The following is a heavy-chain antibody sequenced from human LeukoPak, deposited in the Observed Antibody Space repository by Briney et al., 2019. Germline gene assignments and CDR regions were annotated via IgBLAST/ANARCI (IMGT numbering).Heavy chain of an antibody. J-gene: IGHJ3*02. V-gene: IGHV3-21*01. CDR3: ARDIALDSSGWYAPDAFDI. Sequence: GGSLGLSCAASGFTFSSYSMNWVRQAPGKGLEWVSSISSSSSYIYYADSVKGRLTISRDNAKNSLYLQMNSLRAEDTAVYYCARDIALDSSGWYAPDAFDIWGQGTMVTVSS. CDR1: GFTFSSYS. CDR2: ISSSSSYI. D-gene: IGHD6-19*01.